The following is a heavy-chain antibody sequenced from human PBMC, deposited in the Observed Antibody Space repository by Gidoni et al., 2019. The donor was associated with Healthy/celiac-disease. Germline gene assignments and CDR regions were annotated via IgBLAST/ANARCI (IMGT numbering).Heavy chain of an antibody. Sequence: EMQLVESGGVLEKPGGTLRLSCAASGFTRSNACMSWVRRDPGKGLEGVGRIKSKTGVGTTDYSAPVKGRFTISRDDSKNTLYLQMNSLKTEDTAVYYCTTPPPEWNDGGYCSSTSCYFFDYWGQGTLVTVSS. V-gene: IGHV3-15*01. CDR2: IKSKTGVGTT. CDR1: GFTRSNAC. D-gene: IGHD2-2*01. J-gene: IGHJ4*02. CDR3: TTPPPEWNDGGYCSSTSCYFFDY.